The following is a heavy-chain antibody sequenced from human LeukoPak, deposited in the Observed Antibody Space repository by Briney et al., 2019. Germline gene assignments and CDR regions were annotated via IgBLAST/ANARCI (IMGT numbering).Heavy chain of an antibody. D-gene: IGHD3-10*01. V-gene: IGHV4-59*11. CDR1: GGSINSHY. CDR2: IFNTGNT. J-gene: IGHJ4*02. CDR3: ATRPAGTSWYGVFDY. Sequence: SETLSLTCSVSGGSINSHYWSWIRQPPGKRLEWIGYIFNTGNTNYNPSLGGRVTMSVDASRDQFFLRLSSVTAADTAIYYCATRPAGTSWYGVFDYWSQGTLVTVSS.